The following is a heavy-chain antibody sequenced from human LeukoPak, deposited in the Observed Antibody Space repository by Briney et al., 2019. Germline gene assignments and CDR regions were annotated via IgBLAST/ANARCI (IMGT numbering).Heavy chain of an antibody. J-gene: IGHJ4*02. Sequence: ASVKVSCKASGYTFTGYYVHWVRQAPGQGLEWMGWINPNSGGTNYAQKFQGRVTMTRDTSISTAYMELSWLRSDDTAVYYCARVDYSNYGGDHWGQGTLVTVSS. V-gene: IGHV1-2*02. D-gene: IGHD4-11*01. CDR3: ARVDYSNYGGDH. CDR2: INPNSGGT. CDR1: GYTFTGYY.